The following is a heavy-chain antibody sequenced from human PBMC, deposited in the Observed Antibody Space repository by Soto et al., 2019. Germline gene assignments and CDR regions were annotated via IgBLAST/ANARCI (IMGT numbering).Heavy chain of an antibody. CDR1: GFTVSGNY. D-gene: IGHD5-12*01. Sequence: EVQLVETGGGLIQPGGSLRLSCAASGFTVSGNYMSWVRQAPGKGLEWVSVIYNGGGTYYADSVKGRFTISRDNSKNTPYLQMNSLRAEYTAVYYCASTRGSYYDYWGQGTLVTGSS. V-gene: IGHV3-53*02. CDR2: IYNGGGT. CDR3: ASTRGSYYDY. J-gene: IGHJ4*02.